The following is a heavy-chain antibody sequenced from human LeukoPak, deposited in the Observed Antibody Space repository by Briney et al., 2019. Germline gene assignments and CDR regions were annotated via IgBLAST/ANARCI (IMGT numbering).Heavy chain of an antibody. CDR3: ATVFLVYGGNSVFDY. CDR2: FDPEDGET. J-gene: IGHJ4*02. CDR1: GYTLTELS. D-gene: IGHD4-23*01. V-gene: IGHV1-24*01. Sequence: GASVKVSCKVSGYTLTELSMHWVRQAPGKGLEWMGGFDPEDGETIYAQKFQGRVTMTEDTSTDTAYMELSSLRSEDTAVYYCATVFLVYGGNSVFDYWGQGTLVTVSS.